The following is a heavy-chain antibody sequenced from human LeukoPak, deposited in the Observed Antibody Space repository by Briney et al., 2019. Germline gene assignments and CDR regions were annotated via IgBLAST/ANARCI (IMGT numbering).Heavy chain of an antibody. CDR3: ARGSGYPRHFDY. V-gene: IGHV4-61*01. D-gene: IGHD3-22*01. Sequence: SETLSLTCTVSGGSVSSGSYYWSWIRQPPGKGLEWIGYIYYSGSTNYNPSLKSRVTISVATSKNQFSLKLSSVTAADTAVYYCARGSGYPRHFDYWGQGTLVTVSS. J-gene: IGHJ4*02. CDR2: IYYSGST. CDR1: GGSVSSGSYY.